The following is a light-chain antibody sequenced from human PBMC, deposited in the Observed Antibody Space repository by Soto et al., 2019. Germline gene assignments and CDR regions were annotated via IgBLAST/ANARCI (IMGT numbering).Light chain of an antibody. Sequence: DIQMTQSPSSLSASVGDRVTITCRASQSISTYLHWYQQKPGRAPNLLIYAASTLQSGVPSRFSGSGSGTDFTLTISSLQPEDFATYFCQHGYSTPLTFGGGTKVDI. CDR2: AAS. CDR3: QHGYSTPLT. V-gene: IGKV1-39*01. J-gene: IGKJ4*01. CDR1: QSISTY.